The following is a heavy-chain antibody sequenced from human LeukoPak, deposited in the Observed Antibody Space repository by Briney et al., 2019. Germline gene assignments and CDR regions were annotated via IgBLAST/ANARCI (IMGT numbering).Heavy chain of an antibody. CDR3: ARVGSSTTYYYYMDV. Sequence: SETLSLTCTVSGYSISSGYYWSWIRPPPGKGLEWIGSIYHSGSTYYNPSLKSRVTISVDTSKNQFSLKLRSVTAADTAVYYCARVGSSTTYYYYMDVWGKGTTVTVSS. J-gene: IGHJ6*03. V-gene: IGHV4-38-2*02. D-gene: IGHD2-2*01. CDR2: IYHSGST. CDR1: GYSISSGYY.